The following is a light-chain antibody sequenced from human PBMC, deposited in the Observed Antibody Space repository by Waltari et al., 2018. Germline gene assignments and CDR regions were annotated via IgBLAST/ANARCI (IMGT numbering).Light chain of an antibody. CDR2: EVG. CDR1: SSDVGVYNY. V-gene: IGLV2-14*01. Sequence: QSALTQPASVSGSPGQSITISCTGSSSDVGVYNYVSWYQQHPDRAPKLLIYEVGSRPSGVSDRFSGSKSGNTASLTISGLQAEDEADYYCSSYTNSITYVFGVGTKVTVL. CDR3: SSYTNSITYV. J-gene: IGLJ1*01.